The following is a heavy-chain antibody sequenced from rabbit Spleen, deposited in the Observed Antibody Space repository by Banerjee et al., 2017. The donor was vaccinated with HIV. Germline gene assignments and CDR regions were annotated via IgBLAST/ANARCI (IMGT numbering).Heavy chain of an antibody. D-gene: IGHD8-1*01. CDR1: GIDFSSYYF. CDR2: IYSGNSGTT. CDR3: ARDTGSSFSSYGMDL. Sequence: QSLEESGGGLVKPGGTLTLTCTASGIDFSSYYFMCWVRQAPGKGPEWIACIYSGNSGTTYYANWAKGRFTISKTSSTTVTLQMTSLTAADTATYFCARDTGSSFSSYGMDLWGQGTLVTVS. J-gene: IGHJ3*01. V-gene: IGHV1S40*01.